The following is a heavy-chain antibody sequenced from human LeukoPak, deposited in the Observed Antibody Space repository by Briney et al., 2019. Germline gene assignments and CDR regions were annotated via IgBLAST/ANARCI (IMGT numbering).Heavy chain of an antibody. CDR2: INPSGGST. J-gene: IGHJ5*02. V-gene: IGHV1-46*01. D-gene: IGHD2-21*02. Sequence: RASVKVSCKASGYTFTSYYMHWVRQAPGQGLEWMGLINPSGGSTSYAQKFQDRVTMTRDTSTSTVYMELSSLRSEDTAVYYCARGSSGGDGDYRLKNWFDPWGQGTLVTVSS. CDR1: GYTFTSYY. CDR3: ARGSSGGDGDYRLKNWFDP.